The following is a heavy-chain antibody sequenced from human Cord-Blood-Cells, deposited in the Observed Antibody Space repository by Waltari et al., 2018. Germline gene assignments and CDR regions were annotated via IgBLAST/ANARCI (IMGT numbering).Heavy chain of an antibody. J-gene: IGHJ5*02. CDR2: IYYSGSP. CDR3: ARQVWYGSGSYYNWFDP. CDR1: GGSISSSSYY. Sequence: QLQLQESGPGLVKPSETLSLTCTVSGGSISSSSYYWGWIRQPPGKGLEWIGSIYYSGSPYYNPSLKSRVTISVDTSKNQFSLKLSSVTAADTAVYYCARQVWYGSGSYYNWFDPWGQGTLVTVSS. V-gene: IGHV4-39*01. D-gene: IGHD3-10*01.